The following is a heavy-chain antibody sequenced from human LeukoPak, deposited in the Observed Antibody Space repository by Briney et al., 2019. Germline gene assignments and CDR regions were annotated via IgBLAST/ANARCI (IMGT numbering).Heavy chain of an antibody. CDR2: IRSKAYGGTT. CDR3: TRAYYYGSGSPHY. CDR1: GFTFGDYA. D-gene: IGHD3-10*01. J-gene: IGHJ4*02. V-gene: IGHV3-49*03. Sequence: GGSLRLSCTASGFTFGDYAMSWFRQAPGKGLEWVGFIRSKAYGGTTEYAASVRGRFTISRDDSKSIAYLQMNSLKTEDTAVYYCTRAYYYGSGSPHYWGQGTLVTVSS.